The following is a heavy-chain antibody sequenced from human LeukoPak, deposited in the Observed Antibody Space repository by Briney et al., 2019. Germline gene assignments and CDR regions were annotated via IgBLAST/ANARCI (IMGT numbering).Heavy chain of an antibody. Sequence: GASVKVSCKASGYTFTGYYMHWVRQAPGQGLEWMGWINPNSGNTGYAQKFQGRVTMTRNTSISTAYMELSSLRSEDTAVYYCARSIRSYYDFWSGPYGMDVWGQGTTVTVSS. D-gene: IGHD3-3*01. J-gene: IGHJ6*02. CDR1: GYTFTGYY. CDR2: INPNSGNT. CDR3: ARSIRSYYDFWSGPYGMDV. V-gene: IGHV1-8*02.